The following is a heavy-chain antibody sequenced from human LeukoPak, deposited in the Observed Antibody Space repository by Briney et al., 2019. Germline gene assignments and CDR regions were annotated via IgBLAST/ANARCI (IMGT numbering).Heavy chain of an antibody. CDR1: GFTVNSNY. Sequence: GGSLRLSCAASGFTVNSNYLSWVRQAPGKGLEWVSTLYNTGNTYYADSVKGRFSIFRDNSKNTLFLQMNSLRAEDTAVYYCARLTPAAGRLYFVDWGPGTLVTVSS. CDR2: LYNTGNT. CDR3: ARLTPAAGRLYFVD. V-gene: IGHV3-53*01. D-gene: IGHD6-13*01. J-gene: IGHJ4*02.